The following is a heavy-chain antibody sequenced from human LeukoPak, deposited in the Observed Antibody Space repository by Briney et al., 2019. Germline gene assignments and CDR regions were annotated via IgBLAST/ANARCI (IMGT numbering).Heavy chain of an antibody. CDR1: GFTFSNSG. J-gene: IGHJ4*02. CDR3: AREWELLTGTFRGGRRMFDY. CDR2: ISSRSTTI. D-gene: IGHD1-26*01. V-gene: IGHV3-48*04. Sequence: PGGSLRLSCAASGFTFSNSGMNWVRQAPGKGLEWVSYISSRSTTIYYADSVKGRFTISRDNAKNSLYLQMNSLRAEDRAVYYCAREWELLTGTFRGGRRMFDYWGQGTLVTVSS.